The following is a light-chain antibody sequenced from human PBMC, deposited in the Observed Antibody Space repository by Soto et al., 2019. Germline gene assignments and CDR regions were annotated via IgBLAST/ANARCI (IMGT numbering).Light chain of an antibody. Sequence: EIVLTQSPATLSLSPGERATLSCRASQSVSSYLAWYQQKPGQAPRLLIYDASNRATGIPARFSGSGSGTDFTLTISRLEPEDFAVYYCQQRSNWPPWTFGQGTKGDNK. J-gene: IGKJ1*01. CDR2: DAS. CDR3: QQRSNWPPWT. V-gene: IGKV3-11*01. CDR1: QSVSSY.